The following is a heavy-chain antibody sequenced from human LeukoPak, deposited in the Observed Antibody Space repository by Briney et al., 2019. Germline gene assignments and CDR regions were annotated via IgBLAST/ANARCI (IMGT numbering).Heavy chain of an antibody. CDR2: ISSSGSTI. J-gene: IGHJ4*02. V-gene: IGHV3-11*01. CDR3: GSSLVVQEFSIDY. CDR1: GFTFSDYY. Sequence: PGGSLRLSCAASGFTFSDYYMTWIRQAPGKGLEWVSYISSSGSTIYYADSVKGRFTISRDNAKNSLYLQMNSLRAGDTAVYYCGSSLVVQEFSIDYWGQGTLVTVSS. D-gene: IGHD2-2*01.